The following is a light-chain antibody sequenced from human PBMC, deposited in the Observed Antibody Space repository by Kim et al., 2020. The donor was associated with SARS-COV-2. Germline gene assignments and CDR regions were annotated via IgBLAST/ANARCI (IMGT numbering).Light chain of an antibody. J-gene: IGKJ1*01. Sequence: DFQMTQSPSSLSASVGDRVTITCRASQGIGNHLAWYQQKPGQVPKLLIYVASALQSGVPSRFSGSGSGTDFTLTISSLQPEDVATYYCQNSNRALWTFGQGTKLEI. CDR1: QGIGNH. V-gene: IGKV1-27*01. CDR3: QNSNRALWT. CDR2: VAS.